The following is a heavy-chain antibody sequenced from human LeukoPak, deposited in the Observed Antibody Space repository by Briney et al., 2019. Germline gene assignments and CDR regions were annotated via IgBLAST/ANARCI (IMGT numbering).Heavy chain of an antibody. V-gene: IGHV1-18*01. CDR2: ISAYNGNT. CDR3: ARLVCSGWNAPCY. CDR1: VYTFTIYG. J-gene: IGHJ4*02. D-gene: IGHD6-19*01. Sequence: ASVKVSCKASVYTFTIYGISWVRQAPGQGLEWMGWISAYNGNTNYAQNLQGRVTMTTDTSMSTGYMELRSLRSADTAVYYCARLVCSGWNAPCYCGQGTLVTVSS.